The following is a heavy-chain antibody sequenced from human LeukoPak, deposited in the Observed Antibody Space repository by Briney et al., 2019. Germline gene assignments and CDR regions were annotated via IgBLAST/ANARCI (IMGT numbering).Heavy chain of an antibody. CDR1: GGSISSYY. CDR2: IYYSGST. CDR3: AFCSGGSWDYMDV. D-gene: IGHD2-15*01. J-gene: IGHJ6*03. V-gene: IGHV4-59*06. Sequence: SETLSLTCTVSGGSISSYYWSWIRQPPGKGLEWIGYIYYSGSTYYNPSLKSRVTISVDTSKNQFSLKLSSVTAADTAVYYCAFCSGGSWDYMDVWGKGTTVTVSS.